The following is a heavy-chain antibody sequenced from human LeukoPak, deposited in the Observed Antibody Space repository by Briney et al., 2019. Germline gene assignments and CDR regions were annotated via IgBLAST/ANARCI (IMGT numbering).Heavy chain of an antibody. V-gene: IGHV3-23*01. Sequence: PGGSLRLSCAASGFTFSSYAMSWVRQAPGKGLDWVSAISGSGGSTYYADSVKGRFTVSRDNSKNTLYLQMNSLRAEDTAVYYCATQYSSGWYEGFDAFDIWGQGTMVTVSS. CDR3: ATQYSSGWYEGFDAFDI. CDR1: GFTFSSYA. J-gene: IGHJ3*02. D-gene: IGHD6-19*01. CDR2: ISGSGGST.